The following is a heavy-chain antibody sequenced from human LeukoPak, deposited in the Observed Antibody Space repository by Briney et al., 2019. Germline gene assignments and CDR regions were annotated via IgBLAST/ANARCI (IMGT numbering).Heavy chain of an antibody. Sequence: GGSLRLSCAASVFTFSSYAMSWVRQAPGKGLEWVSAISGSGGSTYYADSVKGRFTISRDNSKNTLYLQMNSLRAEDTAVYYCAKDRRRVVVVVAATADDHWGQGTLVTVSS. CDR3: AKDRRRVVVVVAATADDH. V-gene: IGHV3-23*01. CDR2: ISGSGGST. J-gene: IGHJ5*02. CDR1: VFTFSSYA. D-gene: IGHD2-15*01.